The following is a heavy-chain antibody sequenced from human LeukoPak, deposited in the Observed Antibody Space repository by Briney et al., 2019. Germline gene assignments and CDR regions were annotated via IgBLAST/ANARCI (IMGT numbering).Heavy chain of an antibody. CDR2: INPNSGGT. J-gene: IGHJ5*02. CDR3: ARTVTTAQDDLGWFDP. CDR1: GYTFTGYY. Sequence: ASVKVSCKASGYTFTGYYMHWVRQAPGQGLEWMGWINPNSGGTNYAQKLQGRVTMTTDTSTSTAYMELRSLRSDDTAVYYCARTVTTAQDDLGWFDPWGQGTLVTVSS. D-gene: IGHD4-17*01. V-gene: IGHV1-2*02.